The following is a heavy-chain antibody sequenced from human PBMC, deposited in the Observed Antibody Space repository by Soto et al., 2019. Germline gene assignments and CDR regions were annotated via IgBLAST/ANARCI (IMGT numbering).Heavy chain of an antibody. J-gene: IGHJ4*02. V-gene: IGHV1-69*13. CDR1: GGTFSSYA. Sequence: SVKVSCKASGGTFSSYAISWVRQAPGQGLEWMGGIIPIFGTANYAQKFQGRVTITADESTSTAYMELSSLRSEDTAVYYCVRGYVPRGTNDYWGQGTLVTVSS. CDR2: IIPIFGTA. CDR3: VRGYVPRGTNDY. D-gene: IGHD3-16*01.